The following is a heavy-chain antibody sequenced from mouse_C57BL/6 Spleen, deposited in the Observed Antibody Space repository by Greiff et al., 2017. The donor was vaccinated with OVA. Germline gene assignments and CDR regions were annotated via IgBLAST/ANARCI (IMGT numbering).Heavy chain of an antibody. D-gene: IGHD2-5*01. CDR3: AREDSKEGWFAY. Sequence: VQLQQPGAELVKPGASVKLSCKASGYTFTSYWMQWVKQRPGQGLEWIGEIDPSDSYTNYNQKFKGKATLTVDTSSSAAYMQLSSLTSEDSAVYYCAREDSKEGWFAYWGQGTLVTVSA. CDR1: GYTFTSYW. V-gene: IGHV1-50*01. CDR2: IDPSDSYT. J-gene: IGHJ3*01.